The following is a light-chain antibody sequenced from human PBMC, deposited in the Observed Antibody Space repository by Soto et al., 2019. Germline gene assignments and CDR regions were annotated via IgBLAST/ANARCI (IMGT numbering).Light chain of an antibody. J-gene: IGKJ1*01. CDR1: QGIRNY. CDR3: QHHNSYSQT. V-gene: IGKV1-5*01. CDR2: GAP. Sequence: DIQMTQSPPPLSASVGDRVTITCRASQGIRNYLACYQQMPGKAPNLLIYGAPSLQSGVPSRFSGSGSGTEFTLTISSLQPDDFAPYFCQHHNSYSQTFGQGNKVEIK.